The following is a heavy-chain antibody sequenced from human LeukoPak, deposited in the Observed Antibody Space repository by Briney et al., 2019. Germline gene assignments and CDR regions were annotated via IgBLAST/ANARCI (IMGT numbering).Heavy chain of an antibody. CDR3: ARVPPPPIAAAGTFDY. CDR1: GGTFSSYA. CDR2: IIPIFGTA. Sequence: ASVKVSCKASGGTFSSYAISWVRQAPGQGLEWMGGIIPIFGTANYAQKFQGRVTITADESTSTAYMELSSLRSEDTAVYYCARVPPPPIAAAGTFDYWGQGTLVTVSS. D-gene: IGHD6-13*01. J-gene: IGHJ4*02. V-gene: IGHV1-69*13.